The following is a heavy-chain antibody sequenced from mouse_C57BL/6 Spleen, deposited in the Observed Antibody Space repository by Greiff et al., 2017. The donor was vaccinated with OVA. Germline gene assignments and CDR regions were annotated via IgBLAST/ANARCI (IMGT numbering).Heavy chain of an antibody. J-gene: IGHJ2*01. V-gene: IGHV5-6*01. CDR3: ARHSPFFFGDY. CDR2: ISSGGSYT. CDR1: GFTFSSYG. Sequence: EVKLMESGGDLVKPGGSLKLSCAASGFTFSSYGMSWVRQTPDKRLEWVATISSGGSYTYYPDSVKGRFTISRDNAKNTLYLQMSSLKSEDTAMYYCARHSPFFFGDYWGQGTTLTVSS.